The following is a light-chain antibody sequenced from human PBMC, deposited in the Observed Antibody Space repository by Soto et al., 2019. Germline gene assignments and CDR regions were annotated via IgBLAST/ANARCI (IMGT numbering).Light chain of an antibody. J-gene: IGKJ3*01. CDR1: QSGSGNS. CDR3: QQYGGSAFS. CDR2: AAS. Sequence: EIVLTKSPGTLSLSPGERATLSWRARQSGSGNSLAWYQQKGGKAPRLLIYAASTSATGVPDRFSGSGSGTDFALTVSGLETEDFAVYYCQQYGGSAFSCGPGTKADIQ. V-gene: IGKV3-20*01.